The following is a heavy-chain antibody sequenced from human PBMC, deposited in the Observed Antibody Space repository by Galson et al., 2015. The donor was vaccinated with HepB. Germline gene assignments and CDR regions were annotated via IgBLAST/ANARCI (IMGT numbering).Heavy chain of an antibody. V-gene: IGHV1-2*02. CDR1: GYTFTGYY. CDR3: ARGPLVVPAATNQNWFGP. CDR2: INPNSGGT. D-gene: IGHD2-2*01. Sequence: SVKVSCKASGYTFTGYYMHWVRQAPGQGLEWMGWINPNSGGTNYAQKFQGRVTMTRDTSISTAYMELSRLRSDDTAVYYCARGPLVVPAATNQNWFGPWGQGTLVTVSS. J-gene: IGHJ5*02.